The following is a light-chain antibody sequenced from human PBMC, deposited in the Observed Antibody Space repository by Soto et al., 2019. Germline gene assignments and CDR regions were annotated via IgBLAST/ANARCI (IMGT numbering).Light chain of an antibody. CDR3: LQSSQFPHT. V-gene: IGKV2-24*01. Sequence: DIVMTQTPLSSPVTLGQPASISCKSNQSLVRSDGSIYLSWLHQRPGQPPRLLFYKISTRFSGVPDRLSASGAGTDFTLKISRVEAEDVGLYYCLQSSQFPHTFGGGTKVEI. CDR2: KIS. CDR1: QSLVRSDGSIY. J-gene: IGKJ4*01.